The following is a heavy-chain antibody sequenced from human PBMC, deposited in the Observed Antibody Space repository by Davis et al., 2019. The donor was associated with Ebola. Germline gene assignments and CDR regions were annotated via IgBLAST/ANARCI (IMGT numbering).Heavy chain of an antibody. CDR2: IYYSGST. V-gene: IGHV4-61*08. CDR1: GGSISSGGYY. Sequence: PGGSLRLSCTVSGGSISSGGYYWSWIRQPPGKGLEWIGYIYYSGSTNYNPSLKSRVTISVDTSKNQFSLKLSSVTAADTAVYYCARDARTVGGMDVWGQGTTVTVSS. J-gene: IGHJ6*02. CDR3: ARDARTVGGMDV.